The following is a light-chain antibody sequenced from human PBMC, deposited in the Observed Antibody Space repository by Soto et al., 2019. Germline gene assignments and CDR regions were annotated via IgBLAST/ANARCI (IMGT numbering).Light chain of an antibody. CDR3: QQRRDWRIT. CDR1: QSVSNS. J-gene: IGKJ4*01. V-gene: IGKV3-11*01. Sequence: EIVLTQSPATLSLSPGERATLSCRASQSVSNSLAGYQQKGGQAPRLLIYDASRRATGIPARFSGSGSVTDFTLTISSLEPEDLGVYLCQQRRDWRITFGGGNKVEIK. CDR2: DAS.